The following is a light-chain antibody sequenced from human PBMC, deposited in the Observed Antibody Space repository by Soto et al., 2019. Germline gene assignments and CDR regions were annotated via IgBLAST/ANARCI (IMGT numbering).Light chain of an antibody. Sequence: QTVVTQEPSLTVSPGGTVTLTCASSTGAVTSGYYPNWFQQKPGQAPRARIYSTSHKQSWTPDRFSGYLLGGKAALTLSCVRPEDEAEYYCLLYYGGYVVFGGGTQLTV. CDR3: LLYYGGYVV. CDR2: STS. J-gene: IGLJ2*01. CDR1: TGAVTSGYY. V-gene: IGLV7-43*01.